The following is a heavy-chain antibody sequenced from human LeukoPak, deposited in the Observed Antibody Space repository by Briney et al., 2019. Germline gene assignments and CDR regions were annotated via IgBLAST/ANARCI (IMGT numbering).Heavy chain of an antibody. J-gene: IGHJ3*02. Sequence: SETLSLTCTVSGGSISSYYWSWIRQPPGKGLGGIGYIYYSGSTNYNPSLKSRVTISVDTSKNQFSLQLSSVSAADTAVYYCARVGDYDILTDDAFDIWGQGTMVTVSS. V-gene: IGHV4-59*01. CDR1: GGSISSYY. CDR2: IYYSGST. D-gene: IGHD3-9*01. CDR3: ARVGDYDILTDDAFDI.